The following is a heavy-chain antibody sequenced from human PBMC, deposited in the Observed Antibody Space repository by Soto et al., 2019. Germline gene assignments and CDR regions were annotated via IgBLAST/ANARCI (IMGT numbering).Heavy chain of an antibody. CDR2: INYSGST. Sequence: SETLSLTCTVSGGSISSSSYYWVWIRQPPGKGLEWIASINYSGSTYYNPSLKSRVTISVDTSKNQLSLRLRSLTAADTALYYCSRRAPEGFDPWGQGTRVTVSS. CDR1: GGSISSSSYY. CDR3: SRRAPEGFDP. J-gene: IGHJ5*02. V-gene: IGHV4-39*01.